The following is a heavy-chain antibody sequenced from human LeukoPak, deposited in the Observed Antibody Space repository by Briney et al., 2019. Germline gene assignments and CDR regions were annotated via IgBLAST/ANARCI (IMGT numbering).Heavy chain of an antibody. CDR2: IYYTGST. V-gene: IGHV4-59*01. D-gene: IGHD5-12*01. Sequence: PSETLSLTCTVSGGSISSYYWSWIRQPPGKGLEWIGYIYYTGSTNYNPSLKSRVTISVDTSKNQFSLKLSSVTAADTAVYYCARDRGDGYDYFWDYWGQGTLVTVSS. CDR3: ARDRGDGYDYFWDY. J-gene: IGHJ4*02. CDR1: GGSISSYY.